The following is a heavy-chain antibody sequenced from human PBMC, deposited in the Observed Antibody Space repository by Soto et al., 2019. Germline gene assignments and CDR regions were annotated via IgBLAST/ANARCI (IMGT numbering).Heavy chain of an antibody. CDR2: ISYDGSNK. V-gene: IGHV3-30-3*01. J-gene: IGHJ6*02. Sequence: GGSLRLSCAASGFTFSSYAMHWVRQAPGKGLEWVAVISYDGSNKYYADSVKGRFTISRDNSKNALYLQMNSLRAEDTAVYYCAREFVVPAAIDDYYYYGMDVWGQGTTVTVSS. D-gene: IGHD2-2*02. CDR1: GFTFSSYA. CDR3: AREFVVPAAIDDYYYYGMDV.